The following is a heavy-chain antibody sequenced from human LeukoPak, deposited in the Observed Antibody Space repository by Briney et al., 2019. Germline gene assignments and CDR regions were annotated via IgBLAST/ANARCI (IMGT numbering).Heavy chain of an antibody. CDR3: VRDPSGHGMDV. Sequence: GGSLRLSCAASGFTFSNYDMHWVRQVPGKGLEWVSAIGRAGDTYYAGSVKGRFTISRDNAKNSLYLQMNNLRAGDTAVYYCVRDPSGHGMDVWGQGTTVTVSS. J-gene: IGHJ6*02. V-gene: IGHV3-13*04. CDR1: GFTFSNYD. CDR2: IGRAGDT. D-gene: IGHD5-12*01.